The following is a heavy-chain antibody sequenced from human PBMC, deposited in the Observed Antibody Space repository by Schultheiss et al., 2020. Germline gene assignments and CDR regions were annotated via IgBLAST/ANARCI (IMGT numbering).Heavy chain of an antibody. V-gene: IGHV3-23*01. J-gene: IGHJ5*02. CDR3: ARDWIRYYYGSGSKNNWFDR. CDR2: ISGSGAGT. D-gene: IGHD3-10*01. CDR1: GFTVSSNY. Sequence: GSLNISCAASGFTVSSNYMSWVRQASGKGLEWVSTISGSGAGTYYTNSVKGRFTISRDNSKNTLYLQMNSLRAEDTAVYYCARDWIRYYYGSGSKNNWFDRWRQGTLVTVSS.